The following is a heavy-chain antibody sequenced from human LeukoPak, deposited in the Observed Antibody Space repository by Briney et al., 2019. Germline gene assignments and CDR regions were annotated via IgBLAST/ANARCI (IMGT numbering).Heavy chain of an antibody. J-gene: IGHJ4*02. Sequence: GGSLRLSCTASGFIFSSYWMTWVRQAPGKGLEWVAVISYDGSNKYYADSVKGRFTISRDNSKNTLYLQMNSLRAEDTAVYYCANAPPYHYDSSGFHVGDYWGQGTLVTVSS. D-gene: IGHD3-22*01. CDR3: ANAPPYHYDSSGFHVGDY. CDR1: GFIFSSYW. CDR2: ISYDGSNK. V-gene: IGHV3-30*18.